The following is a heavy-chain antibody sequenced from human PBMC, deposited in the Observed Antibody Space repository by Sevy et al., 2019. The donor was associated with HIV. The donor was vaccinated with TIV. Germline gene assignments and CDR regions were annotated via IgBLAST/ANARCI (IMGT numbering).Heavy chain of an antibody. CDR3: AKVLHIVVVPAAIDYYYGMDV. CDR2: IRFDGTIQ. D-gene: IGHD2-2*01. CDR1: GFTFSTYG. Sequence: GGSLRLSCAASGFTFSTYGMHWVRQAPGKGLEWVAFIRFDGTIQYYTDSVKGRLTISRDNSKNTLYLQTNSLRAEDTAEYFCAKVLHIVVVPAAIDYYYGMDVWGQGTTVTVSS. J-gene: IGHJ6*02. V-gene: IGHV3-30*02.